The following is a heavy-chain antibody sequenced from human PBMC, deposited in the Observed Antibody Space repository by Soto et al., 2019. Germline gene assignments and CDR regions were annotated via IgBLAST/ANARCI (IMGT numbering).Heavy chain of an antibody. D-gene: IGHD3-3*01. CDR2: IYWDDDK. Sequence: SGPTLVNPTQTLTLTCTFSGFSLSTSGVGVGWIRQPPGKALEWLALIYWDDDKRYSPSLKSRLTITKDTSKNQVVLTMTNMDPVDTATYYCAHSLGFGVVIQRHYYYYYYMDVWGKGT. V-gene: IGHV2-5*02. CDR1: GFSLSTSGVG. J-gene: IGHJ6*03. CDR3: AHSLGFGVVIQRHYYYYYYMDV.